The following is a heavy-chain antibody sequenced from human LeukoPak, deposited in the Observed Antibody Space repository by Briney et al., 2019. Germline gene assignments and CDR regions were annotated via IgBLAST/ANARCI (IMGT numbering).Heavy chain of an antibody. V-gene: IGHV4-39*01. Sequence: MSSETLSLTCTVSGGSISSSSYYWGWIRQPPGKGLEWIGGIYYSGSTYYNPSLKSRVTISVDTSKNQFSLKLSSVTAADTAVYYCASRLKYCSSTSCPDYWGQGTLVTVSS. CDR3: ASRLKYCSSTSCPDY. CDR2: IYYSGST. J-gene: IGHJ4*02. D-gene: IGHD2-2*01. CDR1: GGSISSSSYY.